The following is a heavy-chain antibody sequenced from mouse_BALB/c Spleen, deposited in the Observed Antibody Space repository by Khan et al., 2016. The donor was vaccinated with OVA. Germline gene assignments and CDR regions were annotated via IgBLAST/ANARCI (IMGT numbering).Heavy chain of an antibody. CDR3: ARGWDWYFDV. CDR1: GFTFSNYW. Sequence: EVKLEESGGGLVKPGGSMKLSCDASGFTFSNYWMNWVRQSPEKGFEWVAEIRLKSNIYATHYAESVRGRFTISRVDSRSSVYLQMNNLGAESTGIYYCARGWDWYFDVWGAGTTVTISS. D-gene: IGHD3-3*01. CDR2: IRLKSNIYAT. V-gene: IGHV6-6*02. J-gene: IGHJ1*01.